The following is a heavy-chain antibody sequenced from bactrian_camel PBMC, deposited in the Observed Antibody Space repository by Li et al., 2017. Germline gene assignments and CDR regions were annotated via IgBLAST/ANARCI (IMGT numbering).Heavy chain of an antibody. CDR1: EYTYMSYC. D-gene: IGHD1*01. Sequence: VQLVESGGGSVQPGGSLRLSCVVSEYTYMSYCMGWFRQAPGKEREGVAFIDSEGITFYAESVKGRFTISQGNAENTLYLQMNSLKSEDTCMYFCAAVEKDVGTKLLRLRPSSYTFWGQGTQVTVS. CDR2: IDSEGIT. J-gene: IGHJ4*01. V-gene: IGHV3S67*01. CDR3: AAVEKDVGTKLLRLRPSSYTF.